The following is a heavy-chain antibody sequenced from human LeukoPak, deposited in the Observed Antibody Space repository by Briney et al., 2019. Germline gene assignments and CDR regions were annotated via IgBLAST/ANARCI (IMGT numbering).Heavy chain of an antibody. V-gene: IGHV3-23*01. D-gene: IGHD3-10*01. CDR2: ISGSGGST. CDR3: ADGGSGSHVDYYYGMDV. CDR1: GFTFSSYA. Sequence: GGSLRLSCAASGFTFSSYAMSWVRQAPGKGLEWVSAISGSGGSTYYADSVKGGLTISRDNSKNTLYLQMNSLRAEETAVYYCADGGSGSHVDYYYGMDVWGQGTTVTVSS. J-gene: IGHJ6*02.